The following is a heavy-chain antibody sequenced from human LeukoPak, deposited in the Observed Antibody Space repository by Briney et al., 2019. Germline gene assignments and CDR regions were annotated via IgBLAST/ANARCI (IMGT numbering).Heavy chain of an antibody. CDR1: GFTFSSYW. D-gene: IGHD2-2*01. CDR2: IKQDGSEK. CDR3: ARGQGYESYYYMDV. Sequence: PGGSLRLSCAASGFTFSSYWMSWVRQAPGKGLEWVANIKQDGSEKYYADSVKGRFTISRDNAKNSLYLQMNNLRPEDTAVFYCARGQGYESYYYMDVWGKGTTVSVSS. J-gene: IGHJ6*03. V-gene: IGHV3-7*01.